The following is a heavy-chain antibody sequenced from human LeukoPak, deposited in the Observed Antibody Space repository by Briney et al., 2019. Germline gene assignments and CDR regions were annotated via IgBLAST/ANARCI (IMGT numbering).Heavy chain of an antibody. CDR1: GFTVSSNY. Sequence: PSGGSLRLSCAASGFTVSSNYMSWVRQAPGKGLEWVSVIYSGGSTYYADSVKGRFTISRDNSKNTLYLQMNSLRAEDTAVYYCARDSIYDSSGYHPIRSSYGMDVWGQGTTVTVSS. V-gene: IGHV3-66*01. J-gene: IGHJ6*02. D-gene: IGHD3-22*01. CDR2: IYSGGST. CDR3: ARDSIYDSSGYHPIRSSYGMDV.